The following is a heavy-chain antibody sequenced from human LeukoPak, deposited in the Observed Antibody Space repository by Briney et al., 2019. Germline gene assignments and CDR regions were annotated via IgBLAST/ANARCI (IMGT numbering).Heavy chain of an antibody. J-gene: IGHJ4*02. D-gene: IGHD1-1*01. CDR2: ISGSGGST. CDR1: GFTFRSYA. CDR3: AKVEGASKASVY. Sequence: GGSLRLSCAASGFTFRSYAMSWVRQAPGKGLEWVSVISGSGGSTYYADSVKGRFTISRDNSKNTLYLQMYSLRAEDTAVYYCAKVEGASKASVYWGQGALVTVFS. V-gene: IGHV3-23*01.